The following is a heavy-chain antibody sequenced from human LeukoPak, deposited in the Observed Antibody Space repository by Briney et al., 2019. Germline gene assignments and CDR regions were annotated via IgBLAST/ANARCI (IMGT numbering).Heavy chain of an antibody. D-gene: IGHD5-12*01. V-gene: IGHV4-59*01. J-gene: IGHJ3*02. CDR3: ARSCRILDIVATIRARLGGNGFDI. CDR2: IHYSGSA. Sequence: SETLSLTCTVSGGSISSYYWSWIRQPPGKGLECIGYIHYSGSASYNPSLKSRGTISVDMSKNQFFLELKSVTAAGTAVYYCARSCRILDIVATIRARLGGNGFDIWGQGTMVTVSS. CDR1: GGSISSYY.